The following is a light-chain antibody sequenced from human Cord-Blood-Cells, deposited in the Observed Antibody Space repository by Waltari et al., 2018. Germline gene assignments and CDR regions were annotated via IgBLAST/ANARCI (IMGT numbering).Light chain of an antibody. CDR3: KQYNNWPPYS. CDR1: QSVYSN. J-gene: IGKJ2*03. Sequence: EIVMTQSPATLSVSPGERATLPCRASQSVYSNLAGYQQKPVQPPMLLIYGASPSATGIPARFSGSGSGTEFTLTISSLQSEDFAVYYCKQYNNWPPYSFGQGTKLEIK. V-gene: IGKV3-15*01. CDR2: GAS.